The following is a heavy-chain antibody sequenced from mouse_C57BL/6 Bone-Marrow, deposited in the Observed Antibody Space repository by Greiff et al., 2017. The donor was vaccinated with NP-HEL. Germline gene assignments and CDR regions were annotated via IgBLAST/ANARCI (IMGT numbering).Heavy chain of an antibody. CDR3: AREYGRGYYFDY. CDR2: ISDGGSYT. J-gene: IGHJ2*01. D-gene: IGHD1-1*01. V-gene: IGHV5-4*01. CDR1: GFTFSSYA. Sequence: EVKVVESGGGLVKPGGSLKLSCAASGFTFSSYAMSWVRQTPEKRLEWVATISDGGSYTYYPDNVKGRFTISRDNAKNNLYLQMSHLKSEDTAMYYCAREYGRGYYFDYWGQGTTLTVSS.